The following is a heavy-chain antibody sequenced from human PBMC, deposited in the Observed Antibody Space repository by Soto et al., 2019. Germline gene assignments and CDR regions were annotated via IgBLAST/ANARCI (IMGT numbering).Heavy chain of an antibody. CDR1: GYTFTSYG. J-gene: IGHJ4*02. Sequence: ASVKVSCKASGYTFTSYGLSWVRQAPGQGLEWMGTIYPGGVNIGYAQKFKGRVTMTTDTSTSTAYMELRSLRSDDTAVYYCASVGDYYDSSGYRNWGQGTLVTVSS. V-gene: IGHV1-18*01. CDR3: ASVGDYYDSSGYRN. D-gene: IGHD3-22*01. CDR2: IYPGGVNI.